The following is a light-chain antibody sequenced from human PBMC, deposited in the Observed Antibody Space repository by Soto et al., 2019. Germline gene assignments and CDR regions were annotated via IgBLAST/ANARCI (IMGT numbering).Light chain of an antibody. J-gene: IGKJ5*01. Sequence: EIVMTQSPATLSVSPGERVTLSCRASQSVSSNVAWYQQKPGQAPRLLIYGASTRATAIPARFTGSGSGTEFTLTISSLQSEDFAVYYCQQYNNWPITFGPGTRLEIK. CDR3: QQYNNWPIT. V-gene: IGKV3-15*01. CDR1: QSVSSN. CDR2: GAS.